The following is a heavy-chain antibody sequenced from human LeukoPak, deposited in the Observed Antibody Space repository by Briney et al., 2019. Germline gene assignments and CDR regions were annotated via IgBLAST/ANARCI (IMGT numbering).Heavy chain of an antibody. CDR3: ATDLYCSSTSCYRRVGD. CDR1: GYTLTELS. J-gene: IGHJ4*02. Sequence: ASVKVSCKVSGYTLTELSMHWVRQAPGKGLEWMGGFDPEDGETIYAQKFQGRVTMTEDTSTDTAYMELSSLRSEDTAVYYCATDLYCSSTSCYRRVGDWGQGTLVTVSS. D-gene: IGHD2-2*02. V-gene: IGHV1-24*01. CDR2: FDPEDGET.